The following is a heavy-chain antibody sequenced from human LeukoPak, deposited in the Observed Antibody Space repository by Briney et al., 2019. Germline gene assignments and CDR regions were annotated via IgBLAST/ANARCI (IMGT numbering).Heavy chain of an antibody. J-gene: IGHJ4*02. V-gene: IGHV1-18*01. D-gene: IGHD5/OR15-5a*01. CDR3: ARELKTPVSIYYFDY. CDR1: GYTFTSYG. CDR2: ISAYNGNT. Sequence: ASVKVSCKASGYTFTSYGISWVRQAPGQWLEWMGWISAYNGNTNYAQKLQGRVTMTTDTSTSTAYMELRSLRSDDTAVYYCARELKTPVSIYYFDYWGQGTLVTVSS.